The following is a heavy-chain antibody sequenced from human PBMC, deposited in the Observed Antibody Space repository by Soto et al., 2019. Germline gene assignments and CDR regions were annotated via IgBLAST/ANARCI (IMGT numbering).Heavy chain of an antibody. Sequence: GESLKISCKGSGYSFTSYWIGWVRQMPGKGLEWMGIIYPGDSDTRYSPSFQGQVTISVDKSVSTAYLQWSSLKASDTAMYYCARLGYLPYYYYYYGMDVWGQGTTVTVSS. CDR2: IYPGDSDT. CDR3: ARLGYLPYYYYYYGMDV. CDR1: GYSFTSYW. D-gene: IGHD5-18*01. J-gene: IGHJ6*02. V-gene: IGHV5-51*01.